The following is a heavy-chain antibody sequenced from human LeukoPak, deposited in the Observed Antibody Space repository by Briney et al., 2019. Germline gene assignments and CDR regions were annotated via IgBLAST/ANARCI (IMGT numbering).Heavy chain of an antibody. V-gene: IGHV1-2*04. D-gene: IGHD3-9*01. CDR3: ARVYYDILTGTQGAFDI. Sequence: ASVKVSCKASGYTFTGYYMHWVRQAPGQGLKWMGWINPNSGGTNYAQKFQGWVTMTRDTSISTAYMELSRLRSDDTAVYYCARVYYDILTGTQGAFDIWGQGTMVTVSS. J-gene: IGHJ3*02. CDR1: GYTFTGYY. CDR2: INPNSGGT.